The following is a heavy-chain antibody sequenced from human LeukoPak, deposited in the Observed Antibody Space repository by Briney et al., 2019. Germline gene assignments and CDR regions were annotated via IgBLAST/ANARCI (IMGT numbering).Heavy chain of an antibody. CDR1: GLSFSSYA. V-gene: IGHV3-23*01. D-gene: IGHD1-1*01. CDR2: ISVSSGST. Sequence: PGGSLRVSCAASGLSFSSYAMSWVRQAPGKGLERISTISVSSGSTYYADSVKGRFTISRDNSKNKLYLQMSSLRAEDTAVCYCAKDRYSIDYWGQGTLVTVSS. CDR3: AKDRYSIDY. J-gene: IGHJ4*02.